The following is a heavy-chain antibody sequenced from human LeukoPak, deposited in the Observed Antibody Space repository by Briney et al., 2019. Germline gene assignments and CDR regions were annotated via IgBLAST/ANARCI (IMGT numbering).Heavy chain of an antibody. V-gene: IGHV1-2*02. CDR2: INPNSGGT. D-gene: IGHD3-22*01. J-gene: IGHJ3*02. CDR3: ARDWYYYDSSGHDAFDI. Sequence: GASVKVSCKASGYTFTGYYMHWVRQAPGQGLEWMGWINPNSGGTNYAQKFQGRVTMTRDTSISTAYMELSRLRSDDTAVYYCARDWYYYDSSGHDAFDIWGQGTMVTVSS. CDR1: GYTFTGYY.